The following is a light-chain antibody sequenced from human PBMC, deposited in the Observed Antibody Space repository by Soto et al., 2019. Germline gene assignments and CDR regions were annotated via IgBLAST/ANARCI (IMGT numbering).Light chain of an antibody. V-gene: IGKV1-39*01. CDR1: QSISSY. Sequence: DIQMTQSPSSLSASVGDRVTITCRASQSISSYLNWYQQKPGKAPKLFIYAASTLQSGVPSRFSGSGSGTDFTLTISSLQPEDFATYYCQQLNSYPLTFGGGTKVDNK. CDR2: AAS. J-gene: IGKJ4*01. CDR3: QQLNSYPLT.